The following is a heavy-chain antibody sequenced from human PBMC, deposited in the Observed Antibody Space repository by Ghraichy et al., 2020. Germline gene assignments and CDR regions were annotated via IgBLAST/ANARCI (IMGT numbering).Heavy chain of an antibody. Sequence: GGSLRLSCSASGFTFSSYAMHWVRQAPGKGLEYVSAIRSNGGSTYYADSVKGRFTISRDNSKNTLYLQMSSLRAEDTAVYYCVKDPTPYYYGSGSYPAGYWGQGTLVTVSS. D-gene: IGHD3-10*01. CDR3: VKDPTPYYYGSGSYPAGY. CDR2: IRSNGGST. V-gene: IGHV3-64D*06. J-gene: IGHJ4*02. CDR1: GFTFSSYA.